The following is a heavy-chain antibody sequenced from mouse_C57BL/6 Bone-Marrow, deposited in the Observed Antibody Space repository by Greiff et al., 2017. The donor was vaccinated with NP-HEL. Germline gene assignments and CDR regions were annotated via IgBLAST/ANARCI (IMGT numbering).Heavy chain of an antibody. CDR3: ARTLYGSSLWYFDY. Sequence: VQRVESGPGLVAPSQSLSITCTVSGFSLTSYAISWVRQPPGKGLEWLGVIWTGGGTNYNSALKSRLSISKDNSKSQVFLKMNSLQTDDTARYYCARTLYGSSLWYFDYWGQGTTLTVSS. J-gene: IGHJ2*01. V-gene: IGHV2-9-1*01. CDR1: GFSLTSYA. CDR2: IWTGGGT. D-gene: IGHD1-1*01.